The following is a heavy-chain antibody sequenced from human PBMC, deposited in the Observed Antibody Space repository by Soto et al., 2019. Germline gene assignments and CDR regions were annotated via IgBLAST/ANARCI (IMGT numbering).Heavy chain of an antibody. V-gene: IGHV3-48*02. CDR3: ARVVVVIPPGYYYAMDV. Sequence: PLRDSCTASEFTFSSYARSWVHKNPFKGLEWVSAVTSSSYTIYYSDSVKGRFAISRDNGKNSLFLQMNSLRDEDTAVYYCARVVVVIPPGYYYAMDVWGQGTTVTVSS. D-gene: IGHD3-22*01. CDR1: EFTFSSYA. J-gene: IGHJ6*02. CDR2: VTSSSYTI.